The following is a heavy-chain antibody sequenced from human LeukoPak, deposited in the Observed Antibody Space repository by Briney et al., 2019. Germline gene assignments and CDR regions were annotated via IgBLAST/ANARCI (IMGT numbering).Heavy chain of an antibody. CDR1: GFTFTTYT. D-gene: IGHD4-23*01. CDR2: INAANGNT. V-gene: IGHV1-3*01. Sequence: SVKVSCKTSGFTFTTYTMHWVRQAPGQRLEWMGWINAANGNTQYSQKFQGRVTITRDTSASTAYMELSSLRSEDTAVYYCARRAPIRVTMAATFDPWGQGTLVTVPS. J-gene: IGHJ5*02. CDR3: ARRAPIRVTMAATFDP.